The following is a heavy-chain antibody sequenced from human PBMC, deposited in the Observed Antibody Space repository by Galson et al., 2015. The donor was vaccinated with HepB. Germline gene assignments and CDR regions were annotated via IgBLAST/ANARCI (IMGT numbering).Heavy chain of an antibody. D-gene: IGHD3-3*01. CDR2: INTNTGNP. V-gene: IGHV7-4-1*02. J-gene: IGHJ3*02. CDR3: ARAGRVTIFGVVIDAFDI. Sequence: SVKDSCKASGYTFTSYAMNWVRQAPGQGLEWMGWINTNTGNPTYAQGFTGRFVFSLDTSVSTAYLQISSLKAEDTAVYYCARAGRVTIFGVVIDAFDIWGQGTMVTVSS. CDR1: GYTFTSYA.